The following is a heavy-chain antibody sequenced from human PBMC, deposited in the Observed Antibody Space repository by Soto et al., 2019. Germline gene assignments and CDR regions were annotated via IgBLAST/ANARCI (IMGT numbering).Heavy chain of an antibody. CDR3: ASHYDMWSGYLSPVEY. D-gene: IGHD3-3*01. Sequence: QVQLVESGGYLVKPGGSLRLSCAASGYTFSDYYMSWIRQAPGKGLEWISYIDTSGTKIYYADSVKGRFTITRDNAKNSLYLEMNSLRDEDTAVYYCASHYDMWSGYLSPVEYWGQGTLVTVSS. CDR1: GYTFSDYY. CDR2: IDTSGTKI. V-gene: IGHV3-11*01. J-gene: IGHJ4*02.